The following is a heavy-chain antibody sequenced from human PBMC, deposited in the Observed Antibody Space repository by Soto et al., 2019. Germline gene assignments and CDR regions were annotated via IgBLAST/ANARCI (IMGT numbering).Heavy chain of an antibody. CDR1: GGSISSGDYY. D-gene: IGHD2-8*01. CDR2: IYYSGST. Sequence: SETLSLTCTVSGGSISSGDYYWSWIRQPPGKGLEWIGYIYYSGSTYYNPSLKSRVTISVDTSKNQFSLKLSSVTAADTAVYYCARERVYARGSYYGMAVWGQGTTVTVSS. V-gene: IGHV4-30-4*01. CDR3: ARERVYARGSYYGMAV. J-gene: IGHJ6*02.